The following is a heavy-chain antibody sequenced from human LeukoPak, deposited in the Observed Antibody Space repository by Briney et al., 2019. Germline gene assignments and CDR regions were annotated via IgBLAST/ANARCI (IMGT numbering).Heavy chain of an antibody. V-gene: IGHV3-30*14. J-gene: IGHJ4*02. CDR1: GFTFSSYA. CDR2: ISYDGSNK. CDR3: ARWGHYSNPYDY. Sequence: GGSLRLSCAASGFTFSSYAMHWVRQAPGKGLEWVAVISYDGSNKYYADSVKGRFTISRDNSKNTLYLQMNSLRAEDTAVYYCARWGHYSNPYDYWGQGTLVTVSS. D-gene: IGHD4-11*01.